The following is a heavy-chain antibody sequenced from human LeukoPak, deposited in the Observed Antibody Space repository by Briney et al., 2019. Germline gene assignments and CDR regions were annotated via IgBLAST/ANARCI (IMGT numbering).Heavy chain of an antibody. CDR1: GFTFSSYG. Sequence: GGSLRLSCAASGFTFSSYGMHWVRQAPGKGLEWVAVISYDGSNKYYADSVKGRFTISRDNAKNSLYLQMNSLRPEDTALYYCAKDAGGYYYYYMGVWGKGTTVTISS. D-gene: IGHD1-26*01. V-gene: IGHV3-30*18. CDR2: ISYDGSNK. J-gene: IGHJ6*03. CDR3: AKDAGGYYYYYMGV.